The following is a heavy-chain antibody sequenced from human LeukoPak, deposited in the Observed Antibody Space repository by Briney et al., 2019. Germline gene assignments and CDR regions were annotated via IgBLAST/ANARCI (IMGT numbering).Heavy chain of an antibody. J-gene: IGHJ4*02. V-gene: IGHV3-30-3*01. CDR1: GFTFSSYA. CDR3: ARIYSGSYDTNFDY. D-gene: IGHD1-26*01. Sequence: GGSLRLSCAASGFTFSSYAMHWVRQAPGKGLEWVAVISYDGSNKYYADSVKGRFTISRDNSKNTLYLQMNSLRAEDTAVYYCARIYSGSYDTNFDYWGQGTLVTVSS. CDR2: ISYDGSNK.